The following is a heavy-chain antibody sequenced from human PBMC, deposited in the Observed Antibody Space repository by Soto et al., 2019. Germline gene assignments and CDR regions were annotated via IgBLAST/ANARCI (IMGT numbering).Heavy chain of an antibody. CDR2: IGAGGDGT. CDR1: GFSFSSYA. CDR3: ADGGRYPYY. J-gene: IGHJ4*02. D-gene: IGHD1-26*01. V-gene: IGHV3-23*01. Sequence: PGGSLRLSCAASGFSFSSYAMGWVRQAPGKGLDWVSSIGAGGDGTYYADSVKGRFTISRDNSKNTVYLQMSSLRADDTAVYYCADGGRYPYYWGPGTLVTVSS.